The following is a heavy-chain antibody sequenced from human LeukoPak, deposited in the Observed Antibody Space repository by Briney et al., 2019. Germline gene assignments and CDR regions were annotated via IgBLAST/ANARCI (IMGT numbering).Heavy chain of an antibody. J-gene: IGHJ4*02. CDR2: ISAYNGNT. V-gene: IGHV1-18*01. CDR3: ARPFRDYNIVPGY. Sequence: ASVNVSCKASGYTFTNYGITWVRQAPGQGLEWMGWISAYNGNTNYAQKFQDRVTMTTDTSTSTAYMELRSLKSDDTAIYYCARPFRDYNIVPGYWGQGTLVTVSS. CDR1: GYTFTNYG. D-gene: IGHD4-11*01.